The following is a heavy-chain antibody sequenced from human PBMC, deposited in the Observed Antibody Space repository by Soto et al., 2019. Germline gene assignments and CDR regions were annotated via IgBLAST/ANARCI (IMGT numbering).Heavy chain of an antibody. J-gene: IGHJ6*02. V-gene: IGHV1-46*01. CDR1: GYTFTSYY. CDR3: ARDIVLMVYAMGGYYYYGMDV. Sequence: ASVKVSCKASGYTFTSYYMHWVRQAPGQGLEWMGIINPSGGSTSCAQKFQGRVTMTRDTSTSTVYMELSSLRSEDTAVYYCARDIVLMVYAMGGYYYYGMDVWGQGTTVTVSS. D-gene: IGHD2-8*01. CDR2: INPSGGST.